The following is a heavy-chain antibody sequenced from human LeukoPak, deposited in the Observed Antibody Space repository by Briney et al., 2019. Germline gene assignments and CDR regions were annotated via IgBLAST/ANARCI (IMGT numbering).Heavy chain of an antibody. CDR2: MYSSGST. CDR1: GGSISNTSYY. D-gene: IGHD3-10*01. V-gene: IGHV4-39*07. CDR3: ARRGALRDRSFDY. Sequence: SETLSLTCTVSGGSISNTSYYWGWIRQPPGKGLEWIGCMYSSGSTNYNPSLKSRVTMSVDTSKNQFSLKLSSVTAADTAVYYCARRGALRDRSFDYWGQGTLVTVSS. J-gene: IGHJ4*02.